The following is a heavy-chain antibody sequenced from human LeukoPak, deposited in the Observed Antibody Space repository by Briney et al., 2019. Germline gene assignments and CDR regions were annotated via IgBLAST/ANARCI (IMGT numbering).Heavy chain of an antibody. V-gene: IGHV1-2*02. Sequence: GAAVTVSFMDCGYTFTEYYIHGVGQAPGQGREGMGWINPNSGGTNYTQKVQGRDYITRDTYNSTAYIELSRLRSDDTAVYYCYYRVSSGYLTWGQGTLVTVSS. D-gene: IGHD3-22*01. CDR1: GYTFTEYY. CDR3: YYRVSSGYLT. CDR2: INPNSGGT. J-gene: IGHJ4*02.